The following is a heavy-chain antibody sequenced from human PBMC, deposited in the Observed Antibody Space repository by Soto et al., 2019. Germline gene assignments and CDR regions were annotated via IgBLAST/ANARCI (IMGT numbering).Heavy chain of an antibody. D-gene: IGHD3-22*01. CDR3: AKRRGIYDSSGYYNWFDP. Sequence: TSETLSLTCAVSGYSISSGYYWGWIRQPPGKGLEWIGDIYHSGSTYYNPSLKGRVTISLDTSKNQFSLKLNSVTAADTAVYYCAKRRGIYDSSGYYNWFDPWGQGTLVTVSS. V-gene: IGHV4-38-2*01. J-gene: IGHJ5*02. CDR2: IYHSGST. CDR1: GYSISSGYY.